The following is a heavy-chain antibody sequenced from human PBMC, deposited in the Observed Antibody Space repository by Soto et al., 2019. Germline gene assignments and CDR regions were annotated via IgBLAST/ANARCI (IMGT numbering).Heavy chain of an antibody. Sequence: GGSLRLSCAASGFTFSSYAMHWVRQAPGKGLEWVAVISYDGSNKYYADSVKGRFTISRDNSKNTLYLQMNSLRAEDTAVYYCARVSRARRLLGQGYYYYGMDVWGQETTVTVSS. D-gene: IGHD4-17*01. CDR2: ISYDGSNK. CDR1: GFTFSSYA. CDR3: ARVSRARRLLGQGYYYYGMDV. J-gene: IGHJ6*02. V-gene: IGHV3-30-3*01.